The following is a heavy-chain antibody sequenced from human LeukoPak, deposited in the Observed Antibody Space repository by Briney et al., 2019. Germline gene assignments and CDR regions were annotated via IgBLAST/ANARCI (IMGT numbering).Heavy chain of an antibody. CDR2: ISYDGSNK. CDR1: GFTFSSYA. D-gene: IGHD3-10*01. V-gene: IGHV3-30-3*01. CDR3: ARELYGSGSYYKCGFDY. Sequence: GGSLRLSCAASGFTFSSYAMHWVRQAPGKGLEWVAVISYDGSNKYYADSVKGRFTISRDNSKNTLYLQMNSLRAEDTAVYYCARELYGSGSYYKCGFDYWGQGTLVTVSS. J-gene: IGHJ4*02.